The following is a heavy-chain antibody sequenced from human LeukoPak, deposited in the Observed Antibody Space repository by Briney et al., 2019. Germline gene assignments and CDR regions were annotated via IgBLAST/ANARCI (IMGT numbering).Heavy chain of an antibody. Sequence: PSETLSLTCAVYGGSFSGYYWSWIRQPPGKGLEWIGEINHSGSTNYNPSLKSRVTISVDTSKNQFSLKLSSVTAADTAVYYCARDSSGYRRGSFDYWGQGTLVTVSS. D-gene: IGHD3-22*01. CDR3: ARDSSGYRRGSFDY. V-gene: IGHV4-34*01. CDR2: INHSGST. CDR1: GGSFSGYY. J-gene: IGHJ4*02.